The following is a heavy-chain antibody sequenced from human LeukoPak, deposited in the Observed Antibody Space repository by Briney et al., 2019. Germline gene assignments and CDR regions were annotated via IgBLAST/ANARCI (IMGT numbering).Heavy chain of an antibody. CDR3: AKDNSALYYYYGMDV. V-gene: IGHV3-23*01. J-gene: IGHJ6*02. D-gene: IGHD4-11*01. CDR2: ISNSGGST. CDR1: GFTFSSYA. Sequence: GGSLRLSCAASGFTFSSYAMSWVRQAPGKGLEWVSAISNSGGSTYYADSVKGRFTISRDNSKNTLYLQMNSLRAEDTAVYYCAKDNSALYYYYGMDVWGQGTTVTVSS.